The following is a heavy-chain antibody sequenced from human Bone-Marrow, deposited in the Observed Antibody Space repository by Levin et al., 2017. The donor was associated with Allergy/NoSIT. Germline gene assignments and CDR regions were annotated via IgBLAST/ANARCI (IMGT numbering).Heavy chain of an antibody. V-gene: IGHV5-51*01. CDR2: IYPGDSDT. D-gene: IGHD2-2*01. J-gene: IGHJ3*01. Sequence: AGESLKISCHISGYNFNTSWIGWVRQVSGKGLEWMGIIYPGDSDTRYSPSFQGQVSISADKSVTTAYLQWSTLKASDTAMYYCARLSQYCSTSDCDGVGESNAFDVWGQGTLVIVSS. CDR1: GYNFNTSW. CDR3: ARLSQYCSTSDCDGVGESNAFDV.